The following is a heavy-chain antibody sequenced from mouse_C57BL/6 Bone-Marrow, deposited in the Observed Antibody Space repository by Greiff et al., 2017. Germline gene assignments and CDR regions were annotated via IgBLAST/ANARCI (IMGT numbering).Heavy chain of an antibody. Sequence: EVQLQQSGPGLVKPSQSLSLTCSVTGYSITSGYYWNWIRQFPGNKLEWMGYISYDGSNNYNPSLKNRISITRDTSKNQFFLKLNSVTTEDTATYYCARRRWLLGGFDYWGQGTTLTVSS. CDR3: ARRRWLLGGFDY. V-gene: IGHV3-6*01. CDR2: ISYDGSN. J-gene: IGHJ2*01. CDR1: GYSITSGYY. D-gene: IGHD2-3*01.